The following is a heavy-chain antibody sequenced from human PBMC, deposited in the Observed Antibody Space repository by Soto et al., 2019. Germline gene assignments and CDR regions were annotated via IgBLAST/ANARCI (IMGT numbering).Heavy chain of an antibody. V-gene: IGHV4-31*03. J-gene: IGHJ6*02. CDR3: ARDQELRFLEWFPTSYGMDV. D-gene: IGHD3-3*01. Sequence: ASETLSLTCTVSGGSISSGGYYWSWIRQHPGKGLEWIGYIYYSGSTYYNPSLKSRVTISVDTSKNQFSLKLSSVTAADTAVYYCARDQELRFLEWFPTSYGMDVWGQGTTVTVSS. CDR1: GGSISSGGYY. CDR2: IYYSGST.